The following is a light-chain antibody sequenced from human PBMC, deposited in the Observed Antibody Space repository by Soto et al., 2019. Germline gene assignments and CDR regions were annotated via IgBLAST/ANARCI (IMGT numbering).Light chain of an antibody. V-gene: IGKV3-20*01. CDR1: QSVSSTY. CDR2: GAS. J-gene: IGKJ3*01. Sequence: EIVLTQSPGTLSLFLGERATLSCRASQSVSSTYFAWYRQKPGQSPSLLIYGASNRATGVPDRFSGSGSGTDFTLPISRLEPEDFAVYYCQQYGSSPPGFTFGPGTTV. CDR3: QQYGSSPPGFT.